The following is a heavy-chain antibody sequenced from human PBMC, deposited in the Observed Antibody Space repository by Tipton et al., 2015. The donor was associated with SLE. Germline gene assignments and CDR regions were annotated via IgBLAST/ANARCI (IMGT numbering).Heavy chain of an antibody. CDR1: GFTFDDYA. J-gene: IGHJ4*02. D-gene: IGHD3-3*01. CDR3: AKDIPARTSALFLFDY. CDR2: ISWNSDAI. Sequence: SLRFSCAASGFTFDDYAMHWVRQAPGQGLEWVSGISWNSDAIGYADSVKGRFTISRDNAKNSLYLQMNSLRPEDTALYYCAKDIPARTSALFLFDYWGQGTLVTVSS. V-gene: IGHV3-9*01.